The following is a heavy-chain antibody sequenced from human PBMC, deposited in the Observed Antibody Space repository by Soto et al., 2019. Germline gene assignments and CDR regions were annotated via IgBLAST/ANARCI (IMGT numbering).Heavy chain of an antibody. CDR3: AKDLGYYGP. J-gene: IGHJ4*02. CDR1: GFTFSSYG. V-gene: IGHV3-30*18. Sequence: PXVSLRLSCAASGFTFSSYGMHWVRQAPGKGLEWVAVISYDGSNKYYADSVKGRFTISRDNSKNTLYLQMNSLRAEDTAVYYCAKDLGYYGPWGQGTLVTVSS. CDR2: ISYDGSNK. D-gene: IGHD3-16*01.